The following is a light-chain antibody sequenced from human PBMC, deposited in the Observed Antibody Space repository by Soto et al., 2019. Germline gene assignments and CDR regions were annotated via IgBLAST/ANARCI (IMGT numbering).Light chain of an antibody. J-gene: IGLJ1*01. V-gene: IGLV2-14*03. CDR2: DVT. CDR1: SSDVGAYDY. CDR3: ASYTPRDTLL. Sequence: QSVLTQPASVSGSPGQSITVSCTGTSSDVGAYDYVSWYQQHPGKGPKLLIYDVTRRPSGVSNRFSGSQSGNTASLTISRLHVEEEAASSCASYTPRDTLLFGTGTKVTV.